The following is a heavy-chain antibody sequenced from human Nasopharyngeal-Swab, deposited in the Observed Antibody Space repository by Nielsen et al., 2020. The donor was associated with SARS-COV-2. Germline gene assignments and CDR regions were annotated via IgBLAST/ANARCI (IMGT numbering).Heavy chain of an antibody. CDR2: IYYSGTT. J-gene: IGHJ4*02. D-gene: IGHD2-2*01. V-gene: IGHV4-59*08. CDR1: GCSISSYY. CDR3: ASLAEYCSSTRCLLAQGVFDS. Sequence: SETLSLTWTVAGCSISSYYWSWIRQPPGKGLEWRGYIYYSGTTNYNPSLTSRVTIPVDTSKNQFSLKLRAVTAEDRAVYYCASLAEYCSSTRCLLAQGVFDSWGQGTLVTVPS.